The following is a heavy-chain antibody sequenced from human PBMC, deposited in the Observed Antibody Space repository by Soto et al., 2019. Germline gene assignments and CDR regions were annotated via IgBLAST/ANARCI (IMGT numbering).Heavy chain of an antibody. CDR1: GFTFSSYS. Sequence: GGSLRLSCAASGFTFSSYSMNWVRQAPGKGLEWVSSISSSSSYIYYADSVKGRFTISRDNAKNSLYLQMNSLRAEDTAVYYCARARITMVRGVTSANDYWGQGTLVTVSS. CDR2: ISSSSSYI. J-gene: IGHJ4*02. V-gene: IGHV3-21*01. D-gene: IGHD3-10*01. CDR3: ARARITMVRGVTSANDY.